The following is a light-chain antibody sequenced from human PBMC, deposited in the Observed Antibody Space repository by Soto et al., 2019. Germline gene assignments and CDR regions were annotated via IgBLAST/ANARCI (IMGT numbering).Light chain of an antibody. CDR2: DAS. CDR3: QQRSSGGT. CDR1: ESISTY. Sequence: EIVLTQSPATLSLSPGERATLSCRASESISTYLGWYQQKPGQAPRPLIYDASNRATGIPARFSGSGSGTNFTLPISSLEPEDPEVYFCQQRSSGGTFGQGTRLAIK. V-gene: IGKV3-11*01. J-gene: IGKJ5*01.